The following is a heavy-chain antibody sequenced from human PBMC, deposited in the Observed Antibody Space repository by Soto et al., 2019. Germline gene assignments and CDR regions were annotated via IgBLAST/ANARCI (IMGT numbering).Heavy chain of an antibody. CDR3: TTVSRHPTVDKYYYYYYMDV. CDR2: IKSKTDGGTT. J-gene: IGHJ6*03. D-gene: IGHD4-17*01. V-gene: IGHV3-15*01. Sequence: PGGSLRLSCAASGFTFSNAWMSGVRQAPGKGLEWVGRIKSKTDGGTTDYAAPVKGRFTISRDDSKNTLYLQMNSLKTEDTAVYYCTTVSRHPTVDKYYYYYYMDVWGKGTTVTVSS. CDR1: GFTFSNAW.